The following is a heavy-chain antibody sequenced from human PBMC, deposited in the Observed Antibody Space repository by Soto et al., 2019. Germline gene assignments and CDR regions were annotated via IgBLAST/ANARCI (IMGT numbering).Heavy chain of an antibody. CDR2: ISGPGGSI. J-gene: IGHJ2*01. V-gene: IGHV3-23*01. CDR1: GLGFINDA. D-gene: IGHD3-10*02. CDR3: AKKGVRTQLRSMDTCYLDR. Sequence: PGGALTLSRADSGLGFINDAGVCVLPARWEGLGCVSAISGPGGSIYYADSVKGRFTISRDNSKNTLYLQMNSLRGEDTAVYYCAKKGVRTQLRSMDTCYLDRSCRGTRGTVSS.